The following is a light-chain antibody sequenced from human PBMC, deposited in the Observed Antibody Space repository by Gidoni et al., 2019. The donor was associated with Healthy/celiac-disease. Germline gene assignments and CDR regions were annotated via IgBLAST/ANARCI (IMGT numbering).Light chain of an antibody. CDR2: DAS. CDR3: QQYDNLPPYT. J-gene: IGKJ2*01. Sequence: DIQMTQSPSSLSASVGDRVTITCQASQDISNYLNWYQQKPGKAPKLLIYDASNLETGVPSRVSGSGSGTDFTFTISSLQHEDIATYYCQQYDNLPPYTFGQGTKLEIK. V-gene: IGKV1-33*01. CDR1: QDISNY.